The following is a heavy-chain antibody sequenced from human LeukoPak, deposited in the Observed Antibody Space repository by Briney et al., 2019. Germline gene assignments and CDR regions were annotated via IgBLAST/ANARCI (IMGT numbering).Heavy chain of an antibody. CDR2: INPSGRI. J-gene: IGHJ6*03. Sequence: SETLSLTCAVYGGSFSGYYWTWIRQAPGKGLEWIGEINPSGRISYNPSLKSRLTISVYASKNQFSLNLRSLAAADTAVYYCARGRQEVSMIVVVMTAVSYYLDVWGKGTTVTVS. V-gene: IGHV4-34*01. CDR3: ARGRQEVSMIVVVMTAVSYYLDV. D-gene: IGHD3-22*01. CDR1: GGSFSGYY.